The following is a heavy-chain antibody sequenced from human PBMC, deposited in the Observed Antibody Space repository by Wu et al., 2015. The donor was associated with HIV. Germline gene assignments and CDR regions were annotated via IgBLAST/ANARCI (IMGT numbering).Heavy chain of an antibody. CDR1: GGTFSSYA. D-gene: IGHD6-13*01. Sequence: QVQLVQSGAEVKKPGSSVKVSCKASGGTFSSYAISWVRQAPGQGLEWMGGIIPIFGTANYAQKFQGRVTITTDESTSTAYMELSSLRSEDTAVYYCARGEYSSSWYPRAYYYYGMDVWGQGTTVTVSS. CDR2: IIPIFGTA. CDR3: ARGEYSSSWYPRAYYYYGMDV. J-gene: IGHJ6*02. V-gene: IGHV1-69*05.